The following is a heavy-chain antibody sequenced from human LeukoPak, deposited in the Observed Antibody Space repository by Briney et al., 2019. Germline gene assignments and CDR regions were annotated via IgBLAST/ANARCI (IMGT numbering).Heavy chain of an antibody. D-gene: IGHD3-10*01. V-gene: IGHV3-23*01. CDR1: GFTFSSYA. CDR2: ISGSGGST. J-gene: IGHJ6*03. Sequence: GGSLRLSCAASGFTFSSYAMSWVRQAPGRGLEWVSAISGSGGSTYYADSVKGRFTISRDNSKNTLYLQMNSLRAEDTAVYYCAKAPTMVRGVIVPSYYYYYYMDVWGKGTTVTVSS. CDR3: AKAPTMVRGVIVPSYYYYYYMDV.